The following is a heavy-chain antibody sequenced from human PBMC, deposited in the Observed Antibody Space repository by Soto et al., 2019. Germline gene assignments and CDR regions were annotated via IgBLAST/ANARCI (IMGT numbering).Heavy chain of an antibody. V-gene: IGHV3-30*18. CDR2: ITNGGGET. Sequence: QVELVESGGGVVQPGRSMSLSGAASGFAFSAYGMHWVRQAPGKGLEWVALITNGGGETYYLDSVKGRFVISSYDSRHTLHLQMNSLRAEDTAVYYCAKELMVNDHYHQYGMDVRGQGTTVSVSS. CDR1: GFAFSAYG. D-gene: IGHD3-10*01. CDR3: AKELMVNDHYHQYGMDV. J-gene: IGHJ6*02.